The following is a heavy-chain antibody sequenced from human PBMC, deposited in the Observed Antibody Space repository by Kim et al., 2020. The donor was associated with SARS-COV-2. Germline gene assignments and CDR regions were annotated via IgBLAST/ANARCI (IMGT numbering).Heavy chain of an antibody. CDR3: TKQTPSGDFIEY. V-gene: IGHV3-73*01. D-gene: IGHD4-17*01. J-gene: IGHJ4*02. CDR1: GFTVTGAP. CDR2: VRGQTDNYAT. Sequence: GGSLRLSCDTSGFTVTGAPIHWVRQASGRGLEWIGRVRGQTDNYATTYATSMLGRVTISRDDSKNTALLQMTNLRTEDTAVYYCTKQTPSGDFIEYWGQGTLVTVSS.